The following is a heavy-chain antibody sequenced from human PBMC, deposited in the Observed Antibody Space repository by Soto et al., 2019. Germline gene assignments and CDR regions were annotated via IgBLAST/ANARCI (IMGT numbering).Heavy chain of an antibody. Sequence: GASVKVSCTASGNSFTTYYMHWVRHAPGQGLEWMGIINPSGGRTTYAQKFQGRVTMTRDTSTSTFQMELSSLTSEDTAVYYCAGLYHYDSSGYYDYWGQGTLVTGSS. V-gene: IGHV1-46*01. CDR1: GNSFTTYY. CDR3: AGLYHYDSSGYYDY. CDR2: INPSGGRT. D-gene: IGHD3-22*01. J-gene: IGHJ4*02.